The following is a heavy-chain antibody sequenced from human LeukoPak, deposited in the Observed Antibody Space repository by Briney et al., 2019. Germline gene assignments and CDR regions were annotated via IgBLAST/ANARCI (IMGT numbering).Heavy chain of an antibody. D-gene: IGHD5-12*01. V-gene: IGHV3-21*01. CDR2: ISSSSSYI. J-gene: IGHJ5*02. CDR3: ARCRRDINWFDP. CDR1: GFTFSSYS. Sequence: GGSLRLSCAASGFTFSSYSMNWVRQAPGKGLEWVSSISSSSSYIYYADSVKGRFTISRGNAKNSLYLQMNSLRAEDTAVYYCARCRRDINWFDPWGQGTLVTVSS.